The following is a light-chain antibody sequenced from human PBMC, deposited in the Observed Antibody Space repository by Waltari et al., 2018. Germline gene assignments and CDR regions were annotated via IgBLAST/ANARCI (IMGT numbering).Light chain of an antibody. Sequence: QSALTQPPSASGSPGQSVTIPSTGTSRDDGGSNYVPWYQQHPGKAPKLMIYEVSKRPSGVPDRFSGSKSGNTASLTVSGLQAEDEADYYCSSYAGSNNYVFGTGTKVTVL. J-gene: IGLJ1*01. CDR3: SSYAGSNNYV. CDR2: EVS. V-gene: IGLV2-8*01. CDR1: SRDDGGSNY.